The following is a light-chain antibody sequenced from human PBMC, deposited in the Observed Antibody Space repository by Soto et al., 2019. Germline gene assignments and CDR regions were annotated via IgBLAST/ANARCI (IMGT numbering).Light chain of an antibody. V-gene: IGLV8-61*01. CDR1: SGSVSTTYY. Sequence: QTVVTQEPSFSVSPGVTVTLTCGLSSGSVSTTYYPSWYQQTPGQAPCTLIYSTNTRSSGVPDRFSGSILGNKAALTITGAQADDESDYYCVLYMGGGISVFGGGTKLTVL. J-gene: IGLJ3*02. CDR3: VLYMGGGISV. CDR2: STN.